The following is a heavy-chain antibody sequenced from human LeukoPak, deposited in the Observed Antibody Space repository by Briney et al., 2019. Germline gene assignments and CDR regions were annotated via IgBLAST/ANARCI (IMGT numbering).Heavy chain of an antibody. CDR3: AAGYSSGWTDAFDI. CDR1: EFTLRTSW. V-gene: IGHV3-48*04. CDR2: ISSSGSTI. J-gene: IGHJ3*02. Sequence: PGGSLRLSCATSEFTLRTSWMTWVRQAPGKGLEWVSYISSSGSTIYYADSVKGRFTISRDNAKNSLYLQMNSLRAEDTAVYYCAAGYSSGWTDAFDIWGQGTMVTVSS. D-gene: IGHD6-19*01.